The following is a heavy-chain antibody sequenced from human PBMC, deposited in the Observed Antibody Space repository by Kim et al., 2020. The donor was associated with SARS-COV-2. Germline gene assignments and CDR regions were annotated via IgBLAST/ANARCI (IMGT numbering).Heavy chain of an antibody. CDR3: ARDSSGYDLDAFDI. V-gene: IGHV1-18*01. J-gene: IGHJ3*02. Sequence: AQTLPGRVTMTTDTATSTAYMELRSLRSDDTAVYYCARDSSGYDLDAFDIWGQGTMVTVSS. D-gene: IGHD5-12*01.